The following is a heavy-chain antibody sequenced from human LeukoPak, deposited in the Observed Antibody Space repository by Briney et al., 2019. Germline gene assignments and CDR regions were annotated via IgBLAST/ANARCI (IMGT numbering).Heavy chain of an antibody. Sequence: GGSLGLSCVASGFAFDDYAMSWVRQAPGKGLEWVSAIESVTYADSVKGRFTISRDKSKNTLYLQMNSLRAEDTALYCCAKAVKTGYLYGMSVWGQGTMVTVSS. V-gene: IGHV3-23*05. D-gene: IGHD7-27*01. CDR1: GFAFDDYA. CDR3: AKAVKTGYLYGMSV. J-gene: IGHJ3*01. CDR2: IESVT.